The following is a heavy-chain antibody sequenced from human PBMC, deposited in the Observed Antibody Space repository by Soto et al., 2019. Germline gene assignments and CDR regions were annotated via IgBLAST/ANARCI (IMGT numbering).Heavy chain of an antibody. CDR1: GYTFTSYG. CDR2: ISAYNGNT. CDR3: ARTGFYYYGSESPVAVDY. V-gene: IGHV1-18*01. J-gene: IGHJ4*02. Sequence: QVQLVQSGAEVKKPGASVKVSCKASGYTFTSYGISWVRQAPGQGLEWMGWISAYNGNTHYAQKLQGRVTMTTDTSTSKAYMALRILRSADTAVYFCARTGFYYYGSESPVAVDYWGQGTLVTVSS. D-gene: IGHD3-10*01.